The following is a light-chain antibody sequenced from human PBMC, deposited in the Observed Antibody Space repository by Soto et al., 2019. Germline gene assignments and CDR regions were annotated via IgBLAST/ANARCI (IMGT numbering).Light chain of an antibody. CDR2: AAS. CDR1: QSISSY. CDR3: QKTYSTPLT. Sequence: DIQMTQSPCSLTASVGDIVTITCRASQSISSYLNWYQQKPGKAPKLLIYAASSLQSGVPSRFSGSGSGTDFTLTINILQPEDFATYYCQKTYSTPLTFGGGTKVDIK. J-gene: IGKJ4*01. V-gene: IGKV1-39*01.